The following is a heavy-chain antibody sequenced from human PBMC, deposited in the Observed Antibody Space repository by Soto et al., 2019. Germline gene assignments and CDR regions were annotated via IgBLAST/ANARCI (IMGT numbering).Heavy chain of an antibody. V-gene: IGHV6-1*01. Sequence: SQTLSLTCVISGDSVSSNSASWNWIRQSPSRGLEWLGRTYYRSQWYNDYAVAVKGRIIINPDTSKNQLSLQLSSVTPEDTAVYYCARTVARDYYYKGVDVWGQGTTVTVSS. J-gene: IGHJ6*02. D-gene: IGHD6-19*01. CDR3: ARTVARDYYYKGVDV. CDR2: TYYRSQWYN. CDR1: GDSVSSNSAS.